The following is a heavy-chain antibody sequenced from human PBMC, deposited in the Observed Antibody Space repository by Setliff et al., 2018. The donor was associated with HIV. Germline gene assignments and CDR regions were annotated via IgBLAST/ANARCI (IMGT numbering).Heavy chain of an antibody. J-gene: IGHJ6*03. V-gene: IGHV4-4*08. CDR2: ISTSGNT. D-gene: IGHD6-19*01. Sequence: SETLSLTCTVSGGSISSYYWSWIRQSPGKGLEWIGYISTSGNTKYNPSLKSRVTMSVDTSKNQLSLRLRSVTAADTDVFYCARLRAVSSTYYYYYMDVWGKGTTVTVSS. CDR3: ARLRAVSSTYYYYYMDV. CDR1: GGSISSYY.